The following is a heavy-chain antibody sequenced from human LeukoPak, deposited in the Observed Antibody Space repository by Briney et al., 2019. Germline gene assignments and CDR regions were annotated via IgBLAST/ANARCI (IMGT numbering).Heavy chain of an antibody. CDR1: GFTVSSNY. Sequence: GGSLRLSCAASGFTVSSNYMSWVRQAPGKGLEWVSVVYSGGSTYYADSVKGRFTISRDNPKNTLYLQMNSLRAEDTAVYYCARDRRSGYSYEGYWGQGTLVTVSS. V-gene: IGHV3-53*01. J-gene: IGHJ4*02. CDR2: VYSGGST. CDR3: ARDRRSGYSYEGY. D-gene: IGHD5-18*01.